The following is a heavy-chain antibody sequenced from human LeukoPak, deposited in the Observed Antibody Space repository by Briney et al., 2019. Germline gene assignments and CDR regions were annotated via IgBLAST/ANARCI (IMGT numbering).Heavy chain of an antibody. D-gene: IGHD3-22*01. V-gene: IGHV1-18*01. Sequence: ASVKVSFKASGYTFTSYGISWVRQAPAPGLEWMGWISAYNGNTNYAQKLQGRVTITTDTSTSTAYMELRSLRSDDTAVYYCARVRTEGVGGITMIVVVIPYVDYWGQGTLVTVSS. CDR1: GYTFTSYG. CDR3: ARVRTEGVGGITMIVVVIPYVDY. J-gene: IGHJ4*02. CDR2: ISAYNGNT.